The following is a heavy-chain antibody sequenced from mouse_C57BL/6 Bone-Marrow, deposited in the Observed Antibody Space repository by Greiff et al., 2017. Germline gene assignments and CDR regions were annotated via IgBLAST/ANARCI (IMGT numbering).Heavy chain of an antibody. CDR3: ARLRSYFDY. J-gene: IGHJ2*01. CDR2: ISSGSSTI. V-gene: IGHV5-17*01. CDR1: GFTFSDYG. D-gene: IGHD1-1*01. Sequence: EVQLVESGGGLVKPGGSLKLSCAASGFTFSDYGMHWVRQAPEKGLEWVAYISSGSSTIYYADTVKGRFTISRDNAKNPLFLQMTSLRSEDTAMDYCARLRSYFDYWGQGTTLTVSS.